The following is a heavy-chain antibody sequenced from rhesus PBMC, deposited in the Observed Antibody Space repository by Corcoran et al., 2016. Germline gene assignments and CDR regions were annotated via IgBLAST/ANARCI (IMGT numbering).Heavy chain of an antibody. CDR1: GYTFTSYY. J-gene: IGHJ4*01. D-gene: IGHD2-15*01. V-gene: IGHV1-200*01. CDR3: ARGCSSTYCSSRVPFDY. CDR2: IKPSNSNT. Sequence: QVQLVQSGAEVKKPGTSVKLSCKASGYTFTSYYINWVRQAPGQVLEWMGWIKPSNSNTSSEQKFPGRGTMTRDTSTRTAYMELNSLRSEDTAVYYCARGCSSTYCSSRVPFDYWGQGVLVTVSS.